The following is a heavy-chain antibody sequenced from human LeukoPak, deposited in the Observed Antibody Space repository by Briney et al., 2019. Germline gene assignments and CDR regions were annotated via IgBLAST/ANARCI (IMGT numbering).Heavy chain of an antibody. D-gene: IGHD3-10*01. CDR3: ATLMPRLWLGELNFDY. V-gene: IGHV1-3*01. CDR2: INAGNGNT. J-gene: IGHJ4*02. CDR1: GYTFTSYA. Sequence: VASVKVSCTASGYTFTSYAMHWVRQAPGQRLEWMGWINAGNGNTKYSQKFQGRVTITRDTSASTAYMELSSMRSEDTAVYYCATLMPRLWLGELNFDYWGQGSLVTVSS.